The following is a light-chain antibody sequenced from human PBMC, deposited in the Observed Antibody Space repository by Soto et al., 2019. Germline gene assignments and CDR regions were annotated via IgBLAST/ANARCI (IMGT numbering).Light chain of an antibody. CDR2: GAS. Sequence: ENVLTQSPGTLSLSPGERATLSCRASQSVSSTYLAWYQQKPGQATRLIIYGASSRATGIPDRFSGSGSGKDVTLNVSRLEPEDFAVYYCQQYDTSPFSLGPGTRVDIK. CDR3: QQYDTSPFS. CDR1: QSVSSTY. V-gene: IGKV3-20*01. J-gene: IGKJ3*01.